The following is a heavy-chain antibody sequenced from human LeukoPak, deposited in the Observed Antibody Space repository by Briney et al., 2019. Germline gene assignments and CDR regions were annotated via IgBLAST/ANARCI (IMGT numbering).Heavy chain of an antibody. Sequence: GGSLRLSCAASGFTFSSYGMHWIRQAPGKGLEWVAVISYDGSNKYYADSVKGRFTISRDNSKNTLYLQMNSLRAEDTAVYYCAKDSPQQWLSRFYYYGMDVWGQGTTVTVSS. J-gene: IGHJ6*02. CDR3: AKDSPQQWLSRFYYYGMDV. V-gene: IGHV3-30*18. D-gene: IGHD6-19*01. CDR2: ISYDGSNK. CDR1: GFTFSSYG.